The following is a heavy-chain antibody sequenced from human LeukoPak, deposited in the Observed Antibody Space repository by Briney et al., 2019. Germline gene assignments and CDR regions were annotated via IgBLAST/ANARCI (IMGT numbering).Heavy chain of an antibody. CDR2: IWYDGGNK. CDR3: AKDWRYYDSSGYPDY. CDR1: GFTFSSYG. Sequence: PGGSLRLSCAASGFTFSSYGMHWVRQAPGKGLEWVAVIWYDGGNKYYADSVKGRFTISRDNSKNTLYLQMNSLRAEDTAVYYCAKDWRYYDSSGYPDYWGQGTLVTVSS. V-gene: IGHV3-33*06. J-gene: IGHJ4*02. D-gene: IGHD3-22*01.